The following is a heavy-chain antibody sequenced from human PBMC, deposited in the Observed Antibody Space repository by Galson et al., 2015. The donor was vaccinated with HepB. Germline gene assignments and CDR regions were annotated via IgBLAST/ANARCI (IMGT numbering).Heavy chain of an antibody. Sequence: SVKVSCKASGCTFTGYYMHWVRQAPGQGLEWMGWINPNSGGTNYAQKFQGWVTMTRDTSISTAYMELSRLRSDDTAVYYCARDRDSSGYYNYGMDVWGQGTTVTVSS. CDR3: ARDRDSSGYYNYGMDV. V-gene: IGHV1-2*04. CDR2: INPNSGGT. J-gene: IGHJ6*02. D-gene: IGHD3-22*01. CDR1: GCTFTGYY.